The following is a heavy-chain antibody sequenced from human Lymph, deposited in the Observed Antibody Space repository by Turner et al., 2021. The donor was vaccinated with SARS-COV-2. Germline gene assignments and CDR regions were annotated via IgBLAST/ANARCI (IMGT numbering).Heavy chain of an antibody. CDR2: INPSGGST. CDR1: GYTFTSYY. J-gene: IGHJ6*02. CDR3: ARDPPIQIWVDYFYYGMDV. Sequence: QVQLVQSGAEVKQPGASVKVSCTASGYTFTSYYMHWVRQAPGQGLEWMGIINPSGGSTTYAQKFQGRVTMTRDTSTSTVYMELISLRSEDTAVYYCARDPPIQIWVDYFYYGMDVWCQGTTVTVSS. V-gene: IGHV1-46*01. D-gene: IGHD5-18*01.